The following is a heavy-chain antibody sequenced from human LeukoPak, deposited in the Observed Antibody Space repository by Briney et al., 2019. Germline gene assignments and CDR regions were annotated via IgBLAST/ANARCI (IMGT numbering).Heavy chain of an antibody. CDR1: GFSLSRNG. CDR2: ILSDGSYE. CDR3: AKDDFRLYDSSGYYDAFDI. V-gene: IGHV3-30*02. D-gene: IGHD3-22*01. J-gene: IGHJ3*02. Sequence: GSLRLSCATSGFSLSRNGMHWVRQAPGQGLEWVAFILSDGSYEYYADSVKGRFTISRDTSRNTLFLQMNSLRTEDTAVYYCAKDDFRLYDSSGYYDAFDIWGQGTMVTVSS.